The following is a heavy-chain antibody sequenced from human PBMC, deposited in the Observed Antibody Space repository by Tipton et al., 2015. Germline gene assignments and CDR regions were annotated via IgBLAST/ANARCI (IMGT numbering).Heavy chain of an antibody. Sequence: TLSLTCTVSGGSISSYYWSWIRQPPGKGLEWIGYIYYSGSTNYNPSLKSRVTISVDTSKNQFSLKLSSVTAADTALYYCLTGYCSAGSCYRYYGMDVWGQGTTVTVSS. J-gene: IGHJ6*02. CDR3: LTGYCSAGSCYRYYGMDV. CDR1: GGSISSYY. V-gene: IGHV4-59*08. CDR2: IYYSGST. D-gene: IGHD2-15*01.